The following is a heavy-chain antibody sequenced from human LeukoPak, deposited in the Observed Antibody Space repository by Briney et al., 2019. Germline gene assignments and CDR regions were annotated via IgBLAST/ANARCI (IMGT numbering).Heavy chain of an antibody. CDR2: NSGNGVST. CDR3: AKPQYDSSWYYFDY. J-gene: IGHJ4*02. CDR1: GFTFSTYA. Sequence: PGGSLRLSFAAPGFTFSTYAMSWVRQAPGKGLEWVSTNSGNGVSTYYANSVKGRFTISRDNSKNTLWLQMNSLRAEDTALYYCAKPQYDSSWYYFDYWGQGTLVTVSS. V-gene: IGHV3-23*01. D-gene: IGHD6-13*01.